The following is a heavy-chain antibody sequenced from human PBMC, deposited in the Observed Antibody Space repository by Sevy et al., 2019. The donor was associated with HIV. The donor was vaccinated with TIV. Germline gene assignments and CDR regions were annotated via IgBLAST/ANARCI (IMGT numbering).Heavy chain of an antibody. D-gene: IGHD3-3*01. Sequence: ASVKVSCKASGYTFTSYGISWVRQAPGQGLEWMGWISAYNGNTNYAQKLQGRVTMTTDTSTSTAYMELRSLRSDETAEYYGARDVLRFLEWLPDYYYGMDVWGQGTTVTVSS. CDR3: ARDVLRFLEWLPDYYYGMDV. CDR2: ISAYNGNT. V-gene: IGHV1-18*01. J-gene: IGHJ6*02. CDR1: GYTFTSYG.